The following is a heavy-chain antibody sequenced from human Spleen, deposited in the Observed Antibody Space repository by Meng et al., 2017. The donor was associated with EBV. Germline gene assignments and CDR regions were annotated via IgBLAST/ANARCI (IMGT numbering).Heavy chain of an antibody. CDR3: ARHTGDFDY. CDR2: ISSSGST. CDR1: GASISDSSAY. D-gene: IGHD2-8*02. Sequence: QLQLQEPGPRLVRPSGTLSLTCGVSGASISDSSAYWGWIRQSPRKGLEWIGTISSSGSTFYNPSLESRLTLSVDTTENHFALKLTSVTAADTAMYYCARHTGDFDYWGQGALVTVSS. J-gene: IGHJ4*02. V-gene: IGHV4-39*01.